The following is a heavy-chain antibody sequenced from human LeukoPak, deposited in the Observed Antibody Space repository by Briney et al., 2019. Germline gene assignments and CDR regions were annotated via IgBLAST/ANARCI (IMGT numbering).Heavy chain of an antibody. V-gene: IGHV1-2*02. J-gene: IGHJ4*02. Sequence: GASVKVSCKASGYTFTNYGISWVRQAPGQGLEWMGWINPNSGGTNYAQKFQGRVTMTRDTSISTAYMELSRLRSDDTAVYYCARGSYYYDSSGSFDYWGQGTLVTVSS. CDR1: GYTFTNYG. D-gene: IGHD3-22*01. CDR3: ARGSYYYDSSGSFDY. CDR2: INPNSGGT.